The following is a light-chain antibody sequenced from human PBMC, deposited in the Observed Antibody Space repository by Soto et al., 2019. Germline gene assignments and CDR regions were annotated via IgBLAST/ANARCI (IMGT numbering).Light chain of an antibody. Sequence: DTQMTQSPSSLSASVGDRVTITCQASQDISNYLNWYQQKPGKAPKLLIYGASNLETGFPSRFSGRGSGTRFSFTINSLQPEDIATYYCQQYDKIPPTFGQGTKLEIK. CDR3: QQYDKIPPT. J-gene: IGKJ2*01. V-gene: IGKV1-33*01. CDR1: QDISNY. CDR2: GAS.